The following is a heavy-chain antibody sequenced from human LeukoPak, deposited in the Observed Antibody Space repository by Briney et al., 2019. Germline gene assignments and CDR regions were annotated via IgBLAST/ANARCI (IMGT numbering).Heavy chain of an antibody. CDR2: IYHSGST. D-gene: IGHD5-18*01. V-gene: IGHV4-38-2*01. Sequence: SETLSLTCAVSGYSISSGYYWGWIRPPPGKGLEWIGSIYHSGSTYYNPSLKSRVTISVDTSKNQFSLKLSSVTAADTAVYYCARIRGYSYGDAFDIWGQGTMVTVSS. CDR3: ARIRGYSYGDAFDI. CDR1: GYSISSGYY. J-gene: IGHJ3*02.